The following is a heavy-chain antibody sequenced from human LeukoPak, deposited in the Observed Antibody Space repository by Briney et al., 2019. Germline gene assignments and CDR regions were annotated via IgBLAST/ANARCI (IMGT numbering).Heavy chain of an antibody. CDR2: MNPNSGNT. CDR1: GYTFTSYD. CDR3: ATGREVPGRGAFDI. Sequence: ASVKVSCKASGYTFTSYDINWVRQATGQGLEWMGWMNPNSGNTGYAQKFQGRVTMTRNTSISTAYMELSSLRSEDTAVYYCATGREVPGRGAFDIWGQGTMVTVSS. V-gene: IGHV1-8*01. J-gene: IGHJ3*02. D-gene: IGHD3-10*01.